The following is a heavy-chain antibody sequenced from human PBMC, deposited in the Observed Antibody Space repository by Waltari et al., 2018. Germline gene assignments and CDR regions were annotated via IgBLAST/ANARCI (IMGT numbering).Heavy chain of an antibody. J-gene: IGHJ3*02. CDR3: ARGGSGSPSPHPFDI. V-gene: IGHV1-8*03. CDR2: LNPNSGNT. CDR1: GYTFTGFD. D-gene: IGHD3-10*01. Sequence: GYTFTGFDINWVRQATGQGLEWMAWLNPNSGNTGYARNFRGRVTITRDTSISTAYMELSSLTYEDTAMYYCARGGSGSPSPHPFDIWGQGTMVTVSS.